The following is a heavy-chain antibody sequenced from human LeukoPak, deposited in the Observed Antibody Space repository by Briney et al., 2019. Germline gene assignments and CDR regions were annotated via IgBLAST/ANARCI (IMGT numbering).Heavy chain of an antibody. D-gene: IGHD3-22*01. J-gene: IGHJ4*02. V-gene: IGHV1-2*06. CDR1: GYTFTGYY. CDR2: INPNSGGT. CDR3: ARALDSSGYYGYIDY. Sequence: ASVKVSCKASGYTFTGYYMHWVRQAPGQGLEWMGRINPNSGGTNYAQKFQGRVTITADESTSTAYMELSSLRSEDTAVYYCARALDSSGYYGYIDYWGQGTLVTVSS.